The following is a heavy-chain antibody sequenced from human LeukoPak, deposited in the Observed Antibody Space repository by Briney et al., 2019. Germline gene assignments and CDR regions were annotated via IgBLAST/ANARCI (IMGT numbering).Heavy chain of an antibody. CDR2: IIHIFGTA. J-gene: IGHJ4*02. Sequence: GASVKVSCKASGGTFSSYAISWVRQAPGQGLEWMGGIIHIFGTANYAQKFQGRVTITADESTSTAYMELSSLRSEDTAVYYCAREGRGGYYDSSGYYYFGYWGQGTLVTVSS. V-gene: IGHV1-69*13. CDR1: GGTFSSYA. D-gene: IGHD3-22*01. CDR3: AREGRGGYYDSSGYYYFGY.